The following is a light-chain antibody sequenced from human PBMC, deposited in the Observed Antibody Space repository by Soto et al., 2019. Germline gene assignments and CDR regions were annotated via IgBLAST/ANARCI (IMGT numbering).Light chain of an antibody. J-gene: IGKJ4*01. V-gene: IGKV1-5*01. CDR1: QSPGTW. CDR2: DVS. CDR3: QQYFSDPLT. Sequence: DIQMTQSPSTLSASVGDRVIITCRASQSPGTWMAWYQQKPGTAPVLLIYDVSKLESGVPSRFSGRASGTEFTLTITSLQPDDFATYYCQQYFSDPLTFGGGTKVDIK.